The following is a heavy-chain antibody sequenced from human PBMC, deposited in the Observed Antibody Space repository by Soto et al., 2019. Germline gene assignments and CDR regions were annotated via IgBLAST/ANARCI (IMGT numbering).Heavy chain of an antibody. CDR2: INAGNGNT. CDR3: ARDRSCSSTSCHPGRWFDP. J-gene: IGHJ5*02. CDR1: GYTFTSYP. Sequence: GASVKVSCKASGYTFTSYPMHWVRQAPGQRLEWMGWINAGNGNTKYSQKFQGRVTITRDTSASTAYMGLSSLRSEDTAVYYCARDRSCSSTSCHPGRWFDPWGQGTLVTVSS. V-gene: IGHV1-3*01. D-gene: IGHD2-2*01.